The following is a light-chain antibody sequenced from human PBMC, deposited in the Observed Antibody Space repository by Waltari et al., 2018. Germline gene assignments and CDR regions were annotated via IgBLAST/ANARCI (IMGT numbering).Light chain of an antibody. CDR3: QAWDNSSVV. CDR1: RLRYRY. J-gene: IGLJ2*01. V-gene: IGLV3-1*01. CDR2: QAS. Sequence: SYDLTQPPSVSVSPGQTASITCSGDRLRYRYVFWYPQSPGQSPVLVIYQASKRPSGIPERFSGSNAGNTATLTISGTQAMDEADYYCQAWDNSSVVFGGGTKLTVL.